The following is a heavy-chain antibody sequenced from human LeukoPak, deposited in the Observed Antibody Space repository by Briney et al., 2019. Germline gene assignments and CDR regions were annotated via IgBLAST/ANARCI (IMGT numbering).Heavy chain of an antibody. Sequence: ASVKVSCKASGGTLNSYVISWVRQAPGQGLEWMGWISAYNGNTNYAQKLQGRVTMTTDTSTSTAYMELRSLRSDDTAVYYCARVEWELPDYWGQGTLVTVSS. J-gene: IGHJ4*02. V-gene: IGHV1-18*01. CDR2: ISAYNGNT. D-gene: IGHD1-26*01. CDR3: ARVEWELPDY. CDR1: GGTLNSYV.